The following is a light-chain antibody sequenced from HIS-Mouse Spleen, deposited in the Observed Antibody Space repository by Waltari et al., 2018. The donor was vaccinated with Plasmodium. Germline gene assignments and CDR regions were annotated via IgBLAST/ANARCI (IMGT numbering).Light chain of an antibody. J-gene: IGLJ1*01. CDR2: EVS. V-gene: IGLV2-8*01. CDR1: SSDVGGYNS. Sequence: QSALTQPPSASGSPGQSVPIPCPGTSSDVGGYNSFSWYQQHPGKAPKLMIYEVSKRPSGVPDRFSGSKSGNTASLTVSGLQAEDEADYYCSSYAGSNIYVFGTGTKVTVL. CDR3: SSYAGSNIYV.